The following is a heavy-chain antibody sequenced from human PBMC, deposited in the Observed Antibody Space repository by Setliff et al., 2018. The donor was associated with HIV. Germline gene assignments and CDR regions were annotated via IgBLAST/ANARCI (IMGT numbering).Heavy chain of an antibody. CDR3: ARTREYYYGSGSPSSYYYMDV. V-gene: IGHV3-7*05. CDR1: GYTFSSYW. J-gene: IGHJ6*03. CDR2: IQQHGSEI. D-gene: IGHD3-10*01. Sequence: PGGSLRLSCAASGYTFSSYWMAWVRQCPGKGLEWVANIQQHGSEIHYVASVEGRFTISRDNAKNSLYLQMNSLRAEDTAVYYCARTREYYYGSGSPSSYYYMDVWGKGTTVTVSS.